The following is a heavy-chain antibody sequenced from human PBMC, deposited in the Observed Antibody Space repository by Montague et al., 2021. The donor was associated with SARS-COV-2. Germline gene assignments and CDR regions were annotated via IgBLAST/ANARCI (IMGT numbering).Heavy chain of an antibody. CDR3: ARERLRYGWFDP. CDR2: IYYSGST. V-gene: IGHV4-59*08. CDR1: GVSITTYY. Sequence: SETLSLTCTVSGVSITTYYWSWIRQPPGKGLEWIGYIYYSGSTYYTPSLKSRVSFSVDASKNEFSLRLTSVTAADTAVYYCARERLRYGWFDPWGQGTLVTVSS. J-gene: IGHJ5*02. D-gene: IGHD5-12*01.